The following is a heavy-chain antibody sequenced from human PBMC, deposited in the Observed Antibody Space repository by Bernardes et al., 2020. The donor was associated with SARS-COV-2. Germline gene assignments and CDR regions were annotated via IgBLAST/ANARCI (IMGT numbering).Heavy chain of an antibody. V-gene: IGHV3-23*01. CDR1: GFTFSIYA. D-gene: IGHD4-17*01. Sequence: GGSLRLSCAASGFTFSIYAMSWVRQAPGKGLEWVSAISGRGGSTCYADSVRGRFTISRDNSKNTLYMQMNSLRADDTATYYCAGYGGNSYWGQGTQVNVSS. CDR3: AGYGGNSY. J-gene: IGHJ4*02. CDR2: ISGRGGST.